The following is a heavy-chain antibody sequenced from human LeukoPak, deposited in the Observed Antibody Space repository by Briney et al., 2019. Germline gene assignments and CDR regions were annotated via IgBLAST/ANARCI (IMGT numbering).Heavy chain of an antibody. J-gene: IGHJ6*03. CDR2: ISSDSFYI. CDR3: ARILKYCSGGTCYSITYMDV. V-gene: IGHV3-21*01. CDR1: GFTFSSYG. D-gene: IGHD2-15*01. Sequence: GGSLRLSCAASGFTFSSYGMNWVRQAPGKGLEWVAAISSDSFYIYYADSVKGRFTISRDNAKNSLYLQMNSLRAEDTAVYYCARILKYCSGGTCYSITYMDVWGKGTTVTVSS.